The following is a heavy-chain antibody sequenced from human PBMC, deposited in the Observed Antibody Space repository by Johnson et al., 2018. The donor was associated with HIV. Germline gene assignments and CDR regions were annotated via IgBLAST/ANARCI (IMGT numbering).Heavy chain of an antibody. J-gene: IGHJ3*02. D-gene: IGHD1-26*01. CDR3: ARDPLVGTVTVGAFDI. CDR1: GFTVSSYA. Sequence: QVQLVESGGGLVQPGGSLRLSCAASGFTVSSYAMHWVRQAPGKGLEWVAVISYDGSNKYYGDSVMGRFTISRDNSNNTVYLQMNSLRAEDTAVYFCARDPLVGTVTVGAFDIWGQGTMVTVSS. V-gene: IGHV3-30*14. CDR2: ISYDGSNK.